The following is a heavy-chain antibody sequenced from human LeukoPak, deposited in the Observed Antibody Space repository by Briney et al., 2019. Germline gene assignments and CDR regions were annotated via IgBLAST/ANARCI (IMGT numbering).Heavy chain of an antibody. CDR3: ARRAGAYSHPYDY. V-gene: IGHV3-53*01. CDR1: GFTFSSYA. D-gene: IGHD4/OR15-4a*01. CDR2: IYSDNT. J-gene: IGHJ4*02. Sequence: PGGSLRLSCAASGFTFSSYAMHWVRQAPGKGLEWVSSIYSDNTHYSDSVKGRFTISRDNSKNTLYLQMNSLRAEDTAVHYCARRAGAYSHPYDYWGQGTLVTVSS.